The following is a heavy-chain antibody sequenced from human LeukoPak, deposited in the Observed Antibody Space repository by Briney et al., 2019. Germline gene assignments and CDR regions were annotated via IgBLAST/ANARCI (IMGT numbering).Heavy chain of an antibody. CDR3: ARGGRYSSSWYSHYYYGMDV. Sequence: ASVKVSCKASGYTFTGYYMHWVRQAPGQGLGWMGWINPNSGGTNYAQKFQGWVTMTRDTSISTAYMELSRLRSDDTAVYYCARGGRYSSSWYSHYYYGMDVWGKGTTVTISS. V-gene: IGHV1-2*04. D-gene: IGHD6-13*01. CDR1: GYTFTGYY. J-gene: IGHJ6*04. CDR2: INPNSGGT.